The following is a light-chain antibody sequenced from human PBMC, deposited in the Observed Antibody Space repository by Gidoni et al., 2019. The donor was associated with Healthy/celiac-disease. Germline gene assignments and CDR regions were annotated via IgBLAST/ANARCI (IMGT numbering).Light chain of an antibody. CDR2: DAS. CDR3: QQRSNWPPYT. J-gene: IGKJ2*01. Sequence: EIVLTQSPATLSLSPVERDTLSCRASQSVSSYLDWYQQKPGQAPRLLIYDASNRATGIPARFSGSGSGTDFTLTISSLEPEDFAVYYCQQRSNWPPYTFGQGTKLEIK. V-gene: IGKV3-11*01. CDR1: QSVSSY.